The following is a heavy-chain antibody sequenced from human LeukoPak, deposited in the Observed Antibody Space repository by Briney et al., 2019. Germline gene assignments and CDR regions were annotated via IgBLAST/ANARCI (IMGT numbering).Heavy chain of an antibody. V-gene: IGHV4-39*01. CDR3: ARTGRHYDFWSGYYSEYYFDY. CDR1: GGSTSSSSYY. Sequence: SETLSLTCTVSGGSTSSSSYYWGWIRQPPGKGLEWIGGIYYSGSTYYNPSLKSRVTISVDTSKNQFSLKLSSVTAADTAVYYCARTGRHYDFWSGYYSEYYFDYWGQGTLVTVSS. D-gene: IGHD3-3*01. CDR2: IYYSGST. J-gene: IGHJ4*02.